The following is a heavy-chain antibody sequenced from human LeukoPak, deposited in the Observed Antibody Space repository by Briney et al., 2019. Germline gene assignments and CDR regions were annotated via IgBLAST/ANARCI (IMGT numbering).Heavy chain of an antibody. Sequence: GGSLRLSCAASGFTVSSNYMNWVRQAPRKGLEWASYISSSGSTIYYADSVKGRFTISRDNAKNSLYLQMNSLRAEDTAVYYCAELGITMIGGVWGKGTTVTISS. CDR3: AELGITMIGGV. V-gene: IGHV3-48*03. J-gene: IGHJ6*04. CDR2: ISSSGSTI. CDR1: GFTVSSNY. D-gene: IGHD3-10*02.